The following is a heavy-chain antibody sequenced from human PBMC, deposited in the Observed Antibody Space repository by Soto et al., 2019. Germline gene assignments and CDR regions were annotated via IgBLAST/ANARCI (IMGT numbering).Heavy chain of an antibody. J-gene: IGHJ5*02. V-gene: IGHV1-69*13. CDR2: IIPIFGTA. D-gene: IGHD6-13*01. CDR3: ARGGDSNSWYGAPNWFDP. Sequence: SVKVSCKASGGTFSSYAISWVRQAPGQGLEWMGGIIPIFGTANYAQKFQGRVTITADESTSTAYMELSSLRSEDTAVYYCARGGDSNSWYGAPNWFDPWGQGTLVTVSS. CDR1: GGTFSSYA.